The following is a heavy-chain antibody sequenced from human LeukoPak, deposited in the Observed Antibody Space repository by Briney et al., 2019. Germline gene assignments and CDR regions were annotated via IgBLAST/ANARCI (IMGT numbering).Heavy chain of an antibody. J-gene: IGHJ4*02. Sequence: GRSLRLSCAVSGFTFNNYWMHWVRQAPGKGLVWVSRISSDGSSTNYADSVKGRFTISRDNAKNTLYLQMNSLRAEGTAVHYCARVGGVLNMGDVFDYWGQGTLVTVSS. CDR3: ARVGGVLNMGDVFDY. CDR2: ISSDGSST. D-gene: IGHD3-16*01. CDR1: GFTFNNYW. V-gene: IGHV3-74*01.